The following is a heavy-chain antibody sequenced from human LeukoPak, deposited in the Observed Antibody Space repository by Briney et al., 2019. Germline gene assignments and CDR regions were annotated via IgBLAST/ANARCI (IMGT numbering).Heavy chain of an antibody. CDR1: GFTFSGSA. Sequence: PGGSLRLSCAACGFTFSGSAMHWVRQASGKGLEWVGRIRSKANSYATAYAASVKVRFTISRDASKNTAYLQMNSLKTEDTAVYYCARDRPVRLGDDWFDPWGQGTLVTVSS. CDR3: ARDRPVRLGDDWFDP. CDR2: IRSKANSYAT. V-gene: IGHV3-73*01. J-gene: IGHJ5*02. D-gene: IGHD3-16*01.